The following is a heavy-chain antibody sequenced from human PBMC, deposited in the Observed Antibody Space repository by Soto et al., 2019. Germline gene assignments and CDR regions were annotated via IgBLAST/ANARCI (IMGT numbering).Heavy chain of an antibody. Sequence: PSQTRPRPGILSPGSLSSTSYYWGWVRKPPGKGLEWMGSIYYSGSTYYNPPLKSRVTISVDTSKNQFSLKLSYVTAADTAVYYCARHQAAEGWFDPWGQGTLVTVSS. D-gene: IGHD6-13*01. CDR2: IYYSGST. CDR3: ARHQAAEGWFDP. CDR1: PGSLSSTSYY. V-gene: IGHV4-39*01. J-gene: IGHJ5*02.